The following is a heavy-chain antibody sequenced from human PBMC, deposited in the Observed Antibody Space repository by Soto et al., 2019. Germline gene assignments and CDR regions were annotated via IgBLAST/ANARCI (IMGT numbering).Heavy chain of an antibody. D-gene: IGHD4-17*01. V-gene: IGHV5-51*01. J-gene: IGHJ6*03. CDR2: IYPGDSDT. Sequence: GESLKISCKGSGYSFTSYWIGWVRQMPGKGLEWMGIIYPGDSDTRYSPSFQGQVTISADKSISTAYLQWSSLKASDTAMYYCARHSPTVDYGDYGNYYYYYMDVWGKGTTVTVSS. CDR3: ARHSPTVDYGDYGNYYYYYMDV. CDR1: GYSFTSYW.